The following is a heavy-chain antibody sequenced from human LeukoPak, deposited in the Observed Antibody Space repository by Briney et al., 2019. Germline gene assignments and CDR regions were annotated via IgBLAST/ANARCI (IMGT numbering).Heavy chain of an antibody. CDR3: AKVEAFDI. V-gene: IGHV1-2*02. D-gene: IGHD5-24*01. Sequence: GASVKVSCKASGYTFTGYYIHWVRQVPGQGLEWMGWISPNSGGTNYAQKFQGRVTMTRDTSISTAYMELSRLTSDDTAVYYCAKVEAFDIWGQGTMVTVSS. J-gene: IGHJ3*02. CDR1: GYTFTGYY. CDR2: ISPNSGGT.